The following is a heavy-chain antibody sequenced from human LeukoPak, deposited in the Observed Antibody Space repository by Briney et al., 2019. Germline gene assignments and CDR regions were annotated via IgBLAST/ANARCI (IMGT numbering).Heavy chain of an antibody. CDR3: ARDHDDPIRFDP. CDR1: GLTVDDYA. D-gene: IGHD3-16*01. J-gene: IGHJ5*02. CDR2: ISWNSVTI. V-gene: IGHV3-9*01. Sequence: GGSLRLSCVGSGLTVDDYAMHWVRQAPGKGLEWVSSISWNSVTIAYADSVKGRFTISRDNAKNSLYLQMNSLRAEDTAVYYCARDHDDPIRFDPWGQGTLVTVSS.